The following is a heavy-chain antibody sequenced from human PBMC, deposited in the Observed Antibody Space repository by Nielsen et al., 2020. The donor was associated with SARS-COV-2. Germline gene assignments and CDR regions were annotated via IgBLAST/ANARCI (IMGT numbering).Heavy chain of an antibody. CDR1: GFTFSSYA. V-gene: IGHV3-23*01. Sequence: GESLKISCAASGFTFSSYAMSWVRQAPGKGLEWVSAISGSGGSTYYADSVKGRFTISRDNSKNTLYLQMNSLRAEDTAVYYCAKSHGYYGSGSYSWGQGTLVTVSS. CDR3: AKSHGYYGSGSYS. D-gene: IGHD3-10*01. J-gene: IGHJ4*02. CDR2: ISGSGGST.